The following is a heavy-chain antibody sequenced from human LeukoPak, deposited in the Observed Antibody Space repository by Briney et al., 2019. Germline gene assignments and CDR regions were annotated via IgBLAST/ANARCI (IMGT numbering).Heavy chain of an antibody. CDR1: GFTFTNYA. CDR3: VKDFKGTIPVAGDY. Sequence: PGGSLRLSCAASGFTFTNYAMTWVRQAPGKGLEWVSAISASGGGTYYADSVKGRFTISRDNSKNTLYLQMNSLRAEDTAVYYCVKDFKGTIPVAGDYWGQGTLVTVSS. CDR2: ISASGGGT. V-gene: IGHV3-23*01. D-gene: IGHD6-19*01. J-gene: IGHJ4*02.